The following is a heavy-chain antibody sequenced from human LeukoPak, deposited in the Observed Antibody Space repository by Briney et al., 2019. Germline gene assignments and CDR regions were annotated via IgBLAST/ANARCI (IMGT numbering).Heavy chain of an antibody. CDR3: ARDRGFGEPDY. D-gene: IGHD3-10*01. Sequence: GGSLRLSCAASGFTFSSYEMNWVRQAPGKGLEWVSYISSSGSTIYYADSVKGRFTISRDNAKNSLYLQMNSLRAEDTAVYYCARDRGFGEPDYWGQGTLVTVSS. CDR2: ISSSGSTI. J-gene: IGHJ4*02. CDR1: GFTFSSYE. V-gene: IGHV3-48*03.